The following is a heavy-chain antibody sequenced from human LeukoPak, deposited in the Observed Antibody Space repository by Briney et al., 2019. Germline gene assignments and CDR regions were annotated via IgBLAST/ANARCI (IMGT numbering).Heavy chain of an antibody. D-gene: IGHD2-15*01. CDR2: IYYSGST. CDR1: GGSLSSSSYY. V-gene: IGHV4-39*01. Sequence: SETLSLTCTVSGGSLSSSSYYWGWIRQPPGKGREWIGSIYYSGSTYYNPSLKSRVTISVDTSKNQFSLKLSSVTAADTAVYYCSACSGGSCYSYYYYMDVWGKGTTVTVSS. CDR3: SACSGGSCYSYYYYMDV. J-gene: IGHJ6*03.